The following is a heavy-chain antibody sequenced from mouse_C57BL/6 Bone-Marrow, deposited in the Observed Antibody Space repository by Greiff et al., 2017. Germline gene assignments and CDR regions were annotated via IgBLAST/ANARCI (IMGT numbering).Heavy chain of an antibody. CDR1: GYTFTSYD. V-gene: IGHV1-85*01. CDR2: ICPRDGST. CDR3: ARDYGSSYWYFDV. Sequence: VQLKESGPELVKPGASVKLSCTASGYTFTSYDITWVNQRPGQGLEWIGWICPRDGSTKYNENFKGKATLTVDTSSSTAYMELHSLTSEDSAVYFWARDYGSSYWYFDVWGTGTTVTVSS. D-gene: IGHD1-1*01. J-gene: IGHJ1*03.